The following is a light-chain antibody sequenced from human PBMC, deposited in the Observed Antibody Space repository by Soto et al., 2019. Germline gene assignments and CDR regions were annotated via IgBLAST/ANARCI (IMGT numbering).Light chain of an antibody. CDR3: SSYTSSSTLV. J-gene: IGLJ1*01. CDR1: SSDVGGYNY. V-gene: IGLV2-14*01. Sequence: QSALTQPASVSGSPGQSITISCTGTSSDVGGYNYVSWYQQHPGKAPKLMIYEVSNRPSRVSNRFSGSKSGNTASQTISGLQAEDEADYYCSSYTSSSTLVFGTGTKLTVL. CDR2: EVS.